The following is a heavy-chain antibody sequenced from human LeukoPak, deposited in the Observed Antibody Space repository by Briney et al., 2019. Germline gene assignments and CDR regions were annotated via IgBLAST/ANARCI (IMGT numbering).Heavy chain of an antibody. CDR3: ARGQYYYDSSGYRY. J-gene: IGHJ4*02. Sequence: SQTLSLTCTVSGGSISSYYWSWIRQPPGKGLEWIGYIYYSGSTNYNPSLKSRVTISVDTSKNQFSLKLSSVTAADTAMYYCARGQYYYDSSGYRYWGQGTLVTVSS. CDR2: IYYSGST. V-gene: IGHV4-59*01. CDR1: GGSISSYY. D-gene: IGHD3-22*01.